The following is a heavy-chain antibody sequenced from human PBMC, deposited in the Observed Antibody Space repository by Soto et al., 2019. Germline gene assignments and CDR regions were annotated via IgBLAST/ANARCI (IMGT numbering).Heavy chain of an antibody. CDR2: IYYSGST. J-gene: IGHJ4*02. CDR3: ARHEIDTVTTLGY. CDR1: GGSLCCFY. D-gene: IGHD4-17*01. V-gene: IGHV4-59*08. Sequence: VPPFLPCTVSGGSLCCFYWSWIRQPPGKGLEWIGYIYYSGSTNYNPSLKSRVTISVDTSKNQFSLKLSSVTAADTAVYYWARHEIDTVTTLGYWGQGTLVTVSS.